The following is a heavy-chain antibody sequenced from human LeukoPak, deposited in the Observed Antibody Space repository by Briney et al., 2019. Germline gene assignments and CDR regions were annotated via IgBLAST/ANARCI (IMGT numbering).Heavy chain of an antibody. CDR1: GGSINNYY. Sequence: SETLPLTCTVSGGSINNYYWNWIRQPLGKGLEWIGYIYYSGGTSYNPSLKSRLTISVDTSKNQFSLKLSSVTAADTAVYYCARRAMDSSSWYPGHFDSWGPGTLVTVSS. V-gene: IGHV4-59*08. CDR3: ARRAMDSSSWYPGHFDS. D-gene: IGHD6-13*01. CDR2: IYYSGGT. J-gene: IGHJ4*02.